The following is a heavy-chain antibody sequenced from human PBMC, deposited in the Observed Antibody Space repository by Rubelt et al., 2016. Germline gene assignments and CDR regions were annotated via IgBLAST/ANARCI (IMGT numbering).Heavy chain of an antibody. CDR1: GVSISSYY. D-gene: IGHD5-12*01. V-gene: IGHV4-59*01. CDR2: IYYRGST. J-gene: IGHJ2*01. CDR3: ARLGYQTYWYFDL. Sequence: QVQLQESGPGLVKPSETLSLTCTVSGVSISSYYWSWIRQPPGKGLEWIGYIYYRGSTNYNPSLKSRVTLSVETSKNQFSLKRSSVTAADTAVYYCARLGYQTYWYFDLWGRGTLVTVSS.